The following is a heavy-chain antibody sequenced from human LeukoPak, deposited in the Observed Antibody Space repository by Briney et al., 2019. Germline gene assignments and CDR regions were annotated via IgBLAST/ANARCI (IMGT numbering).Heavy chain of an antibody. CDR3: ASTFYGDSPPY. D-gene: IGHD4-17*01. CDR1: GFTFSNAW. CDR2: IYSGGST. V-gene: IGHV3-66*01. J-gene: IGHJ4*02. Sequence: PGGSLRLSCAASGFTFSNAWMSWVRQAPGKGLEWVSIIYSGGSTYYADSVKGRFTISRDNSKNTLYLQMNGLRAEDTAVYYCASTFYGDSPPYWGQGTLVTVSS.